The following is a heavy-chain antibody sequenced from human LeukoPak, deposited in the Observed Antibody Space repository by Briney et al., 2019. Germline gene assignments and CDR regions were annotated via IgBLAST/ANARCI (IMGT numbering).Heavy chain of an antibody. CDR2: IYHSGST. Sequence: PSETLSLTCAVSGGSISSGGYSWSWIRQPPGKGLEWIGYIYHSGSTYYNPSLKSRVTISVDRSKNQFSLKLSSVTAADTAVYYCARAWYNWNDVRWFDPWGQGTLVTVSS. J-gene: IGHJ5*02. CDR1: GGSISSGGYS. D-gene: IGHD1-1*01. V-gene: IGHV4-30-2*01. CDR3: ARAWYNWNDVRWFDP.